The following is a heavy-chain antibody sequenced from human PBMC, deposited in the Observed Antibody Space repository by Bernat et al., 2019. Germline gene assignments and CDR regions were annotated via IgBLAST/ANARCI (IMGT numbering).Heavy chain of an antibody. D-gene: IGHD3-10*01. V-gene: IGHV1-2*04. CDR1: GYTFTGYY. J-gene: IGHJ4*02. Sequence: QVQLVQSGAEVKKPGASVKVSCKASGYTFTGYYMHWVRQAPGQGLEWMGWINPNSGGTNYAQKFQGWVTMTRYTSISTAYMELSRLRSDATAVYSCARDKGFGEFSRGATFDYWGQGTLVTVSS. CDR2: INPNSGGT. CDR3: ARDKGFGEFSRGATFDY.